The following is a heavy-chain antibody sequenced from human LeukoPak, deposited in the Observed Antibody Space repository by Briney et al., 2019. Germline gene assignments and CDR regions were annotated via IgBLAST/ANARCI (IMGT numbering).Heavy chain of an antibody. J-gene: IGHJ3*02. CDR3: AREPYYYDSSGSREAFDI. D-gene: IGHD3-22*01. Sequence: ASVKVSCKASGYTFTGYYMHWVRQAPGQGLEWMGWINPNSGGTNYAQKFQGRVTMTRDTSISTAYMELSRLRSDDTAVYYCAREPYYYDSSGSREAFDIWGQGTMVTVSS. CDR1: GYTFTGYY. CDR2: INPNSGGT. V-gene: IGHV1-2*02.